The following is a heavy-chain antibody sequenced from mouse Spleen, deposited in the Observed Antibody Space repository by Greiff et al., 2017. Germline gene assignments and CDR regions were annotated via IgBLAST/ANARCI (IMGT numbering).Heavy chain of an antibody. V-gene: IGHV1-15*01. CDR2: IDPETGGT. Sequence: QVQLQQSGAELVRPGASVTLSCKASGYTFTDYEMHWVKQTPVHGLEWIGAIDPETGGTAYNQKFKGKATLTADKSSSTAYMELRSLTSEDSAVYYCTRQFYYAMDYWGQGTSVTVSS. CDR1: GYTFTDYE. J-gene: IGHJ4*01. CDR3: TRQFYYAMDY.